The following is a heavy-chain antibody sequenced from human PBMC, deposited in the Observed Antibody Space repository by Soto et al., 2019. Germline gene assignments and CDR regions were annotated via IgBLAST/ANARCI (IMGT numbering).Heavy chain of an antibody. Sequence: SETLSLTCAVYGGSFSGYYWSWIRQPPGKGLEWIGEINHSGSTNYDPSIKSRVTISVDTSKNQFSLKLSSVTAADTAVYYCARARPLGYCSGGSCYSYYYYYMDVWGKGTTVTVSS. CDR2: INHSGST. J-gene: IGHJ6*03. V-gene: IGHV4-34*01. CDR3: ARARPLGYCSGGSCYSYYYYYMDV. D-gene: IGHD2-15*01. CDR1: GGSFSGYY.